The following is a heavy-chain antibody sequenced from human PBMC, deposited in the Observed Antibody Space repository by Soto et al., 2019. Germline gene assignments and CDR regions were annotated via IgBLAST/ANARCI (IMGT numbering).Heavy chain of an antibody. J-gene: IGHJ6*02. D-gene: IGHD3-10*01. V-gene: IGHV4-4*07. Sequence: SSETLSLTCTVSGGSISNYYWDWIRQPAGKGLEWIGRIYTSGSTSYNPSLKSRVTMSVDTSKNQFSLNLNSVTAADTAVYYCACQSQSGPFYSYYGMDVWGQGTTVT. CDR3: ACQSQSGPFYSYYGMDV. CDR2: IYTSGST. CDR1: GGSISNYY.